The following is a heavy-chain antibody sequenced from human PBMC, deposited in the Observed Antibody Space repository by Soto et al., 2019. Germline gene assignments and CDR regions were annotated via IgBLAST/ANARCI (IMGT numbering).Heavy chain of an antibody. D-gene: IGHD3-10*01. Sequence: QVQLVQSGAEVKKPGSSVKVSCKASGGTFSSYAINWVRQAPGQGLECMGGILRIFGTPDYAQRFQGRVTITANDSTSTDSMELSSLRSEDTAVYYCARQGSNEYYYYGMDVWGQGTTVTVSS. CDR2: ILRIFGTP. CDR1: GGTFSSYA. V-gene: IGHV1-69*12. J-gene: IGHJ6*02. CDR3: ARQGSNEYYYYGMDV.